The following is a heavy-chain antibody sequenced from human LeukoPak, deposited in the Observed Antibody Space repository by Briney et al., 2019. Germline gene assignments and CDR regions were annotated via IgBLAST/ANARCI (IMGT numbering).Heavy chain of an antibody. CDR3: ASLGTTVTDY. Sequence: SEPLSLTCTVSGGSISSYYWSWIRQPPGKGLEWIGYIYYSGSTNYNPSLKSRVTISVDTSKNQFSLKLSSVTAADTAVYYCASLGTTVTDYWGQGTLVTVSS. CDR2: IYYSGST. D-gene: IGHD4-17*01. J-gene: IGHJ4*02. V-gene: IGHV4-59*01. CDR1: GGSISSYY.